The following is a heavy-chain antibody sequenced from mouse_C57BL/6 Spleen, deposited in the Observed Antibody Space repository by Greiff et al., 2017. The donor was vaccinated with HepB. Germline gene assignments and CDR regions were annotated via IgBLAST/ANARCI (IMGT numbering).Heavy chain of an antibody. D-gene: IGHD2-5*01. J-gene: IGHJ3*01. CDR3: ARDPGYSNPFAY. Sequence: ESGPGLVKPSQSLSLTCSVTGYSITSGYYWNWIRQFPGNKLEWMGYISYDGSNNYNPSLKNRISITRDTSKNQFFLKLNSVTTEDTATYYCARDPGYSNPFAYWGQGTLVTVSA. V-gene: IGHV3-6*01. CDR2: ISYDGSN. CDR1: GYSITSGYY.